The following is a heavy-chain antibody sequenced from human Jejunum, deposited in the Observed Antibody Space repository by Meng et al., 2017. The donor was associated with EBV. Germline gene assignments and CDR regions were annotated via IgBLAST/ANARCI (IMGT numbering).Heavy chain of an antibody. CDR1: GGSVSSGSYY. CDR2: VSDYGST. Sequence: QVQLQESGPGLGKPSETLSLPCAVSGGSVSSGSYYWSWIRQPPGKGLEWIGFVSDYGSTRYNSSLKSRITISADTSKNQFSLKLTSVTPADTAIYYCARDFSSGYFAYWGQGTLVTVSS. CDR3: ARDFSSGYFAY. J-gene: IGHJ4*02. V-gene: IGHV4-61*01. D-gene: IGHD3-22*01.